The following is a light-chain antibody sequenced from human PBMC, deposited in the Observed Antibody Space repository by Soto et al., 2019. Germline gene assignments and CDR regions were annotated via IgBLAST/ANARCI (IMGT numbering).Light chain of an antibody. J-gene: IGLJ1*01. Sequence: QSALTQPASVSGSPGQSITISCTGRSSDVGRYNFVSWYRQHPGKAPEVVVYGVNQRPSGVSSRLSGSKSGNTASLTISGVQAEDEADYYCCSYTSSSTYVFGTGTKVTVL. CDR1: SSDVGRYNF. V-gene: IGLV2-23*02. CDR3: CSYTSSSTYV. CDR2: GVN.